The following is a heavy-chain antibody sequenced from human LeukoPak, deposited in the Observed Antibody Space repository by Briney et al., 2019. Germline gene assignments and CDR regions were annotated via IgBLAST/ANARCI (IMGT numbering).Heavy chain of an antibody. CDR3: ARVRPRLGELSLSPRGYFQH. J-gene: IGHJ1*01. V-gene: IGHV4-61*02. CDR2: IYTSGST. D-gene: IGHD3-16*02. CDR1: GGSISSGSYY. Sequence: KASQTLSLTCTVSGGSISSGSYYWSWIRQPAGKGLEWIGRIYTSGSTNYNPSLKSRVTISVDTSKNQFSLKLSSVTAADTAVYYCARVRPRLGELSLSPRGYFQHWGQGTLVTVSS.